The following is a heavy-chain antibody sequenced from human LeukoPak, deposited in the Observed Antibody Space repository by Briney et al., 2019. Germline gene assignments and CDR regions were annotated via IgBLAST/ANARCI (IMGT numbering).Heavy chain of an antibody. CDR3: ARDRFRVTVTPDY. CDR2: LSGSAGGT. J-gene: IGHJ4*02. Sequence: GGSLRLSCGVSGITLSNYGMSWVRQAPGKGLEWVAGLSGSAGGTNYADSVKGRFTISRDNSKNTLYLQMNSLRAEDTAVYYCARDRFRVTVTPDYWGQGTLVTVSS. CDR1: GITLSNYG. V-gene: IGHV3-23*01. D-gene: IGHD3-22*01.